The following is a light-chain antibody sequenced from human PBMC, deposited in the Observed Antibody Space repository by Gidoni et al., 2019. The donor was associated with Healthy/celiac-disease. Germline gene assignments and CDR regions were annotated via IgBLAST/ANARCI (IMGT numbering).Light chain of an antibody. CDR2: DAS. V-gene: IGKV3-11*01. J-gene: IGKJ4*01. Sequence: EIVLTQSPATQSLSPGERATLSCRASQSVSSYLAWYQQKPGQAPRLLIYDASNRATGIPARFSGSGSGTDFTLTISSLEPEDFAVYYCQQRSNWPPTFXGXTKVEIK. CDR3: QQRSNWPPT. CDR1: QSVSSY.